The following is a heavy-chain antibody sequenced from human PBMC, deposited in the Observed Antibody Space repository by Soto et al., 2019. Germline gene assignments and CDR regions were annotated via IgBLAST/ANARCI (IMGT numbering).Heavy chain of an antibody. J-gene: IGHJ4*02. V-gene: IGHV3-11*01. D-gene: IGHD5-12*01. CDR2: ISSSGSTI. Sequence: GGSLRLSCAASGFTFSDYYMSWIRQAPGKGLEWVSYISSSGSTIYYADSVKGRFTISRDNAKNSLYLQMNSLRAEDTAVYYCARDHLYSGYDSINDYWGQGTLVTVSS. CDR1: GFTFSDYY. CDR3: ARDHLYSGYDSINDY.